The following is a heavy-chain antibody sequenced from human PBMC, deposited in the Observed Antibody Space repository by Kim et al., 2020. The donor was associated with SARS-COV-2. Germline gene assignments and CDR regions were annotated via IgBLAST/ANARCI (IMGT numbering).Heavy chain of an antibody. D-gene: IGHD1-26*01. Sequence: SETLSLTCAVYGGSFSGYYWSWIRQPPGKGLEWIGEINHSGSTNYNPSLKSRVTISVDTSKNQFSLKLSSVTAADTAVYYCARGLSSGSAQGAFDIWGQGTMVTVSS. CDR3: ARGLSSGSAQGAFDI. CDR1: GGSFSGYY. CDR2: INHSGST. V-gene: IGHV4-34*01. J-gene: IGHJ3*02.